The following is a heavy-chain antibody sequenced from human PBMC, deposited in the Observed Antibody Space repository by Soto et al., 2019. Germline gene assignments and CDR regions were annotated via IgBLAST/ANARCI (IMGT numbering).Heavy chain of an antibody. J-gene: IGHJ4*02. D-gene: IGHD3-22*01. CDR2: IYPGDSDT. Sequence: GESLKISCKGSGYSFTSYWIGWVRQMPGKGLEWMGIIYPGDSDTTYSPSFQGQVTISADKSITTAYLQWSSLKASDTAMYYCALNSYDSSGYYYLDHWCQGTLVTVSS. CDR1: GYSFTSYW. CDR3: ALNSYDSSGYYYLDH. V-gene: IGHV5-51*01.